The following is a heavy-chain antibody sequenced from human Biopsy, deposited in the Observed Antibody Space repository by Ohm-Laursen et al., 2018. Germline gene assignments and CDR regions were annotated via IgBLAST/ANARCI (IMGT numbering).Heavy chain of an antibody. CDR2: LNPVSGNS. CDR1: GYTFTSYD. V-gene: IGHV1-8*01. D-gene: IGHD1-7*01. CDR3: GRAVRNQLLTDP. J-gene: IGHJ5*02. Sequence: ASVKVSCKASGYTFTSYDITWVRQASGQGPEWIGWLNPVSGNSNFGQKFRGRVTVTSDTSISTAYLELSGLTSDDTATYYCGRAVRNQLLTDPWGQGTLVTVTS.